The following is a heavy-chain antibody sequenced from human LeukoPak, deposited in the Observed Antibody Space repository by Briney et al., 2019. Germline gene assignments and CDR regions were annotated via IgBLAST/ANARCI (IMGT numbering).Heavy chain of an antibody. CDR3: ARGAYDFWSATAFDI. J-gene: IGHJ3*02. CDR2: INTDGSST. CDR1: GFTFSSYW. Sequence: GGSLRLSCAASGFTFSSYWMHWVRQAPGKGLVWVSRINTDGSSTSYADSVKGRFTISRDNAKNTLYLQMNSLRAEDTAVYYCARGAYDFWSATAFDIWGQGTMVTVSS. D-gene: IGHD3-3*01. V-gene: IGHV3-74*01.